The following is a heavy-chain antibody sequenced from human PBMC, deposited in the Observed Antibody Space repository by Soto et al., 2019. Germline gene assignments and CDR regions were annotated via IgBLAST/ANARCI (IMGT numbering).Heavy chain of an antibody. CDR3: ASRPPDYYGSGSYGFDP. CDR1: GGSISSGGDS. CDR2: IYHSGST. Sequence: QLQLQESGSGLVKPSQTLSLTCAVSGGSISSGGDSWSWIRQPPGKGLECIGYIYHSGSTYYNPSRKSRVTISVDRSKNQFSLKLSSVTAADTAVYYCASRPPDYYGSGSYGFDPWGQGTLVTVSS. V-gene: IGHV4-30-2*01. D-gene: IGHD3-10*01. J-gene: IGHJ5*02.